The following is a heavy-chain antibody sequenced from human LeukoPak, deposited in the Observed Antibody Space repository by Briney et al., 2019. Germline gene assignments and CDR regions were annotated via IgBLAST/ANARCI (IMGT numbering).Heavy chain of an antibody. Sequence: SETLSLTCTVSGDSISRYDWSWIRQPPGKGLEGMAYICYGGSTNYAPSLKSRVTISVDTSKNPFSLKLSSVTAADTAVYYCARRHYDLWGGHYYYYMDVWGKGTTVTVSS. CDR2: ICYGGST. D-gene: IGHD3-3*01. V-gene: IGHV4-59*01. CDR3: ARRHYDLWGGHYYYYMDV. CDR1: GDSISRYD. J-gene: IGHJ6*03.